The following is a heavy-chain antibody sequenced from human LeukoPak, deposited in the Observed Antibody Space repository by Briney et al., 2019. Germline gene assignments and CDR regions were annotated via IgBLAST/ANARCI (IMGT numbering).Heavy chain of an antibody. D-gene: IGHD3-10*01. CDR1: GFTFSSYA. CDR2: ISYDGSNK. V-gene: IGHV3-30*09. J-gene: IGHJ4*02. Sequence: GGSLRLSCAASGFTFSSYAMHWVRQAPGKGLEWGAVISYDGSNKYYADSVKGRFAISRDNSKNTLYLQMNSLRAEDTAVYYCARDPVLLWFGELMGPGYFDYWGQGTLVTVSS. CDR3: ARDPVLLWFGELMGPGYFDY.